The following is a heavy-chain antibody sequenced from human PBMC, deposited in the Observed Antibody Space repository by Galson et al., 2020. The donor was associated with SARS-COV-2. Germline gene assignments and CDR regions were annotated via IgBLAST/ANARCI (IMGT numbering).Heavy chain of an antibody. J-gene: IGHJ2*01. CDR2: IKSKTDGGTT. Sequence: GGSLRLSCAASGFTFSNAWMSWVRQAPGKGLEWVGRIKSKTDGGTTDYAAPVKGRFTISRDDSKNTLYLQMNSLKTEDTAVYYCTTDPFVPYSGSYFDRLYWYFDLWGRGTLVTVSS. V-gene: IGHV3-15*01. D-gene: IGHD1-26*01. CDR1: GFTFSNAW. CDR3: TTDPFVPYSGSYFDRLYWYFDL.